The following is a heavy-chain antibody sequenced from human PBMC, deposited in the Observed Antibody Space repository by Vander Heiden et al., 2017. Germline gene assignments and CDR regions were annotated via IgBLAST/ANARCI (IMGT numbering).Heavy chain of an antibody. Sequence: QEQLVESGGGLVKPGGYLRLSCAASGFMFRAYYMSWIRQAPGKGLEWVSYISSSGSTRLYADSLKGRFTISRDNADNSLYLEMSGLRAEDTAVYYCARDNMGTGTFDYWGQGTLVTVSS. CDR1: GFMFRAYY. D-gene: IGHD1-1*01. CDR2: ISSSGSTR. CDR3: ARDNMGTGTFDY. V-gene: IGHV3-11*01. J-gene: IGHJ4*02.